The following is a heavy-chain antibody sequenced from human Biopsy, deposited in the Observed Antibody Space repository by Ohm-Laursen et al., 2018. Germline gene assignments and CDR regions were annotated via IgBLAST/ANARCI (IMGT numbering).Heavy chain of an antibody. CDR3: ARLTGDPSY. J-gene: IGHJ4*02. V-gene: IGHV4-59*01. CDR1: GFTFSRYG. Sequence: LSCAASGFTFSRYGMSWIRQSPGKGLAWIGFIYYTGHTNYNPSLKSRATISVDASKNQFSLKVISVTAADTAVYYCARLTGDPSYWGQGILVTVSS. D-gene: IGHD7-27*01. CDR2: IYYTGHT.